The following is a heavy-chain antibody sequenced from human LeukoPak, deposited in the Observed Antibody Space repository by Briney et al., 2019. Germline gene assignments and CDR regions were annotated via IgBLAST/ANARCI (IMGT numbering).Heavy chain of an antibody. Sequence: ASVKVSCKTSGYTFTGFYLHWVRQAPGHGLEWMGWMNPDCGATNYAQKFQGRVTLTRDTSINTGYMELTGLTSDDTAVYYCARRDFADQLDSWGQGSLVIVSS. V-gene: IGHV1-2*02. CDR2: MNPDCGAT. D-gene: IGHD2-2*01. J-gene: IGHJ4*02. CDR3: ARRDFADQLDS. CDR1: GYTFTGFY.